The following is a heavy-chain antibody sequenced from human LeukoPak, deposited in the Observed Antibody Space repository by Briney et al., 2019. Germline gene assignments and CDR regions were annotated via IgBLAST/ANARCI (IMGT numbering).Heavy chain of an antibody. V-gene: IGHV4-34*01. CDR1: GGSFSGYY. Sequence: SETLSLTCAVYGGSFSGYYWSWIRQPPGKGLEWIGEINHSGSTNYNPSLKSRVTISVDTSKNQFSLKLSSVTAADTAVYYRARGGDSGYDRSFDYWGQGTLVTVSS. D-gene: IGHD5-12*01. J-gene: IGHJ4*02. CDR2: INHSGST. CDR3: ARGGDSGYDRSFDY.